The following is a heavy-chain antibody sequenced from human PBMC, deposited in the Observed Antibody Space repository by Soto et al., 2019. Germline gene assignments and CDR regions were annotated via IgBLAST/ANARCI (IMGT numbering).Heavy chain of an antibody. Sequence: QLQLQESGAGLVKPSQTLSLTCAVSGGSISSGGYSWSWIRQPPGKGLEWIGYIYHSGSTYYTPSLKSRVTISVDRSKTQCALKLSSVPAADTAVYYCARADGYDPLQGFDPWCQGTLVTVSS. CDR1: GGSISSGGYS. CDR3: ARADGYDPLQGFDP. J-gene: IGHJ5*02. D-gene: IGHD5-12*01. V-gene: IGHV4-30-2*01. CDR2: IYHSGST.